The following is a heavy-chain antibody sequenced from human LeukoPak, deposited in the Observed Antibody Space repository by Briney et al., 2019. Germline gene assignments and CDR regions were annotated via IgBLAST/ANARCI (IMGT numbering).Heavy chain of an antibody. CDR1: GLTFSSYG. CDR2: ISYDGSNK. D-gene: IGHD7-27*01. CDR3: AKGGWGSTPDAFDI. Sequence: QPGGSLRLSCAASGLTFSSYGMHWVRQAPGKGLEWVAVISYDGSNKYYADSVNARFTISRDNSKNTLYLQMNSLRAEDTAVYYCAKGGWGSTPDAFDIWGQGTMVTVSS. V-gene: IGHV3-30*18. J-gene: IGHJ3*02.